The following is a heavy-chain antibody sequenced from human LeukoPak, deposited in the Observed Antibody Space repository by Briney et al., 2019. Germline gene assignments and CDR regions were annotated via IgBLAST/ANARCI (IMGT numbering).Heavy chain of an antibody. CDR2: ISSSSSYI. V-gene: IGHV3-21*01. CDR1: GFTFSSYS. D-gene: IGHD5-24*01. Sequence: KPGGSLRLSCAASGFTFSSYSMNSVRQAPGKGLEWVSSISSSSSYIYYADSVKGRFTISRDNAKNSLYLQMNSLRAEDTAVYYCARRMATTKPLDYWGQGTLVTVSP. CDR3: ARRMATTKPLDY. J-gene: IGHJ4*02.